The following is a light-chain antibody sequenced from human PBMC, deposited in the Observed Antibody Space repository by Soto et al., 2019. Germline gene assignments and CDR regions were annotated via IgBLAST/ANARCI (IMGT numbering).Light chain of an antibody. Sequence: EIVLTQSPATLSLSPGERATLSCRASQSVSTFLGWYQQKPGQAPRLIISDASNRATGIPARFSGSGSGTDFTLTISSLEPEDFAVYYCQQRSDWPPAFGPGTKVEIK. CDR3: QQRSDWPPA. J-gene: IGKJ1*01. CDR2: DAS. CDR1: QSVSTF. V-gene: IGKV3-11*01.